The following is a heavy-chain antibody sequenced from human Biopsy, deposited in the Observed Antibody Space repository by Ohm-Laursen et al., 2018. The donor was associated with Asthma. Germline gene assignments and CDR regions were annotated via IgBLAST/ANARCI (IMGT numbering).Heavy chain of an antibody. V-gene: IGHV1-69*01. CDR1: GGTFSSYA. D-gene: IGHD1-7*01. J-gene: IGHJ6*02. CDR2: IIPIFGTA. CDR3: ARDPHNSYLASLRTKFNYYYYGMDV. Sequence: SSVKVSCNASGGTFSSYAISWVRQAPGQGLEWMGGIIPIFGTANYAQKFQGRVTITADESTSTAYMELSSLRSEDTAVYYCARDPHNSYLASLRTKFNYYYYGMDVWGQGTTVTVSS.